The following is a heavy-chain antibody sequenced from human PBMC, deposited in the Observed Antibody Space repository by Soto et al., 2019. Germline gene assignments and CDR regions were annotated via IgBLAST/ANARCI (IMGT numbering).Heavy chain of an antibody. D-gene: IGHD5-18*01. V-gene: IGHV1-69*13. CDR2: IIPIFGTA. Sequence: SVKVSCKASGGTFSSYAISWVRQAPGQRLEWMGGIIPIFGTANYAQKFQGRVTITADESTSTAYMELSSLRSEDTAVYYCARAGVDTAMVSNYYYYGMDVWGQGTTVTVSS. CDR3: ARAGVDTAMVSNYYYYGMDV. CDR1: GGTFSSYA. J-gene: IGHJ6*02.